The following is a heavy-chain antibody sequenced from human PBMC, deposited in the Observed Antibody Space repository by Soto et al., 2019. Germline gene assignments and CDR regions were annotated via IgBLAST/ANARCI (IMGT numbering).Heavy chain of an antibody. V-gene: IGHV4-34*01. J-gene: IGHJ4*02. CDR2: IDESGKT. CDR3: EGGDF. Sequence: QLHLQQSGPGSLKPSETLSLTCAVSDGSFSGYFWSWFRHSPGKGLEWIGEIDESGKTYYNPAFLRRLTISVDTSRHQFSLRLTSVTAADTAVYYCEGGDFWGQGTQVTVSS. CDR1: DGSFSGYF.